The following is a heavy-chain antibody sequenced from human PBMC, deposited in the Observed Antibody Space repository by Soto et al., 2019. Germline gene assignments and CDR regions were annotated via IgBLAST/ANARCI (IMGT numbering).Heavy chain of an antibody. CDR3: ARGVRYYSSEKPANFDY. CDR2: ISVSSTYA. V-gene: IGHV3-11*05. CDR1: GFTFSDYY. D-gene: IGHD3-10*01. J-gene: IGHJ4*02. Sequence: QVQLLESGGGLVKPGGSLRLSCAASGFTFSDYYMSWIRQAPGKGLECVAYISVSSTYANYADSVEGRFTISRDNAGNSLFLQMNSLRADDPALYYCARGVRYYSSEKPANFDYWGQGALVTVSS.